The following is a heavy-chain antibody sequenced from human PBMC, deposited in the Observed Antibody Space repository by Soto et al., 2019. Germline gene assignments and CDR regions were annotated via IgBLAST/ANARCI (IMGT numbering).Heavy chain of an antibody. D-gene: IGHD3-3*01. V-gene: IGHV1-18*01. CDR1: GYTFTSYG. J-gene: IGHJ4*02. Sequence: ASVKVSCKASGYTFTSYGISWVRQAPGQGLEWMGWISAYNGNTNYAQKLQGRVTMTTDTSTSTAYMELRSLRSDDTAVYYCARGDKIFGVVTPGDYWGQGNLVTVSS. CDR3: ARGDKIFGVVTPGDY. CDR2: ISAYNGNT.